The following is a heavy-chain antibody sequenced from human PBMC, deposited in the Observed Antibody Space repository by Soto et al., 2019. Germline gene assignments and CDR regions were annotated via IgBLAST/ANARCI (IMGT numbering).Heavy chain of an antibody. CDR2: IYYSGST. Sequence: SETLSLTCTVSGGSISSYYWSWIRQPPGKGLEWIGYIYYSGSTNYNPSLKSRVTISVDTSKSQFSLKLSSVTAADTAVYYCARAYEIFDYWGQGTLVTVSS. CDR1: GGSISSYY. CDR3: ARAYEIFDY. V-gene: IGHV4-59*01. J-gene: IGHJ4*02. D-gene: IGHD3-16*01.